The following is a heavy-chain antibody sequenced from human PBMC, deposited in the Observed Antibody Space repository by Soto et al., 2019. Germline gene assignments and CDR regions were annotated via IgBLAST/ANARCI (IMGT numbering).Heavy chain of an antibody. D-gene: IGHD6-13*01. Sequence: ASVKVSCKASGYTFTSYAMHWVRQAPGQRLEWMGWINAGNGNTKYSQKFQGRVTITRETSVSTDDMELGSLRSEDTAMYYCARGSSSWYLSWFDPWGQGTLVTVSS. CDR2: INAGNGNT. CDR3: ARGSSSWYLSWFDP. J-gene: IGHJ5*02. CDR1: GYTFTSYA. V-gene: IGHV1-3*01.